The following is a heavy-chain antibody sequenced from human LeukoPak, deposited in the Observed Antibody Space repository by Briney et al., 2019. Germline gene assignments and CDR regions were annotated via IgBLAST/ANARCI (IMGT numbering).Heavy chain of an antibody. D-gene: IGHD6-19*01. CDR3: ARDWIAVAGTHAFDI. V-gene: IGHV4-4*07. CDR2: IYTSGST. CDR1: GGSISRHY. J-gene: IGHJ3*02. Sequence: SETLSLTCTVSGGSISRHYWSWIRQPAGKGLEWIGRIYTSGSTNYNPSLKSRVTISVDKSKNQFSLKLSSVTAAATAVYYCARDWIAVAGTHAFDIWGQGTMVTVSS.